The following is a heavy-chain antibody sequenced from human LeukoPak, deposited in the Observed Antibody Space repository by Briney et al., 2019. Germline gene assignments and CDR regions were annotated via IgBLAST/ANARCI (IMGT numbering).Heavy chain of an antibody. V-gene: IGHV4-59*08. J-gene: IGHJ6*02. Sequence: SETLSLTCTVSGGSISSYYWSWIRQPPGKGLEWIGYIYYSGSTNYNPSLKSRVTISVDTSKNQFSLKLSSVTAADTAVYYCARLTYYDFWSGYPHGMDVWGQGTTVAVSS. CDR2: IYYSGST. CDR1: GGSISSYY. CDR3: ARLTYYDFWSGYPHGMDV. D-gene: IGHD3-3*01.